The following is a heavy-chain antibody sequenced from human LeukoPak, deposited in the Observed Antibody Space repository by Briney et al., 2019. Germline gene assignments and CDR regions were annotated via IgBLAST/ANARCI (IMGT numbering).Heavy chain of an antibody. CDR3: ARAYSSSSRFRYYYYMDV. CDR1: GGTFSSYA. J-gene: IGHJ6*03. D-gene: IGHD6-6*01. CDR2: IIPIFGTA. Sequence: SVKVSCKASGGTFSSYAISWVRQAPGQGLEWMGGIIPIFGTANYAQKFQGRVTITTDESTSTAYMELSSLRSEDTAVYYCARAYSSSSRFRYYYYMDVWGKGTTVTVSS. V-gene: IGHV1-69*05.